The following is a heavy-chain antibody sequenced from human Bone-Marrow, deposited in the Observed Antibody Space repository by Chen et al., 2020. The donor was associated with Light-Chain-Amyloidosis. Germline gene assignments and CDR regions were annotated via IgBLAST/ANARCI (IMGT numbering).Heavy chain of an antibody. Sequence: QVQLVESGGGVVQPGRSLRLSCAASGFTFSSYGMHWVRQAPGKGLEWVAVISYDGSNNYFADSVKGRFTISRDNSKNTLYLQMNSLRAEDTAVYYCAKESQGVELGSDYYYGMDVWGQGTTVTVSS. CDR3: AKESQGVELGSDYYYGMDV. CDR2: ISYDGSNN. V-gene: IGHV3-30*18. D-gene: IGHD1-7*01. J-gene: IGHJ6*02. CDR1: GFTFSSYG.